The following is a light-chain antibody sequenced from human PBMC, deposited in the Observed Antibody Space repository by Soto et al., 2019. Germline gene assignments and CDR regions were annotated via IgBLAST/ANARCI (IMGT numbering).Light chain of an antibody. CDR3: QQYGSSPLT. CDR1: QSVSSNY. Sequence: EIVLTQSPGTLSLSPGERGTLSCRASQSVSSNYLAWYQQKPGQAPRLLIYGASSRATGIPDRFSRSGSRTDFTLTISRLEPEDFALYYCQQYGSSPLTFGGGTKVDIK. V-gene: IGKV3-20*01. J-gene: IGKJ4*01. CDR2: GAS.